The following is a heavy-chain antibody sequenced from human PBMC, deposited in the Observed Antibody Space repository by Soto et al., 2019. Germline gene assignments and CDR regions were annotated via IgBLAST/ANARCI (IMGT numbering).Heavy chain of an antibody. Sequence: QVQLVQSGAEVKKPGASVKVSCKASGYTFTSYAMHWVRQAPGQRLEWMGWINAGNGNTKYSQKFQGRVTITRDTSASSVYMELSSLRPEATAVYYCALGGVGWFGELLSEAWLDPWSEGILVVVSS. CDR2: INAGNGNT. D-gene: IGHD3-10*01. CDR1: GYTFTSYA. V-gene: IGHV1-3*01. CDR3: ALGGVGWFGELLSEAWLDP. J-gene: IGHJ5*02.